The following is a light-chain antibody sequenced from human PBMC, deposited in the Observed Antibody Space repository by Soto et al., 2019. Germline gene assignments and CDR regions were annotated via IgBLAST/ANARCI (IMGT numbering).Light chain of an antibody. CDR2: DTS. J-gene: IGKJ5*01. V-gene: IGKV3-11*01. CDR3: QYRGT. CDR1: QTVSSY. Sequence: EIVLTQSPATLSLSPGERATLSCRASQTVSSYLGWYQQKPGQAPRLLIYDTSNRATGIPAGFSGSGSGTDFSLSISSLEPEDFAVYHCQYRGTFGQGTRLEIK.